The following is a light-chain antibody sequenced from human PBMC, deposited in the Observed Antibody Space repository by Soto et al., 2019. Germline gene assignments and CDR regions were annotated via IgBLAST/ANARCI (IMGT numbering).Light chain of an antibody. Sequence: EVMMTQSPATLSVSPGERATLSCRASQSISTNLAWYQQRPGQAPRLLIYDASNRASGVPARFSGSGSGTDFTLTISDLEPADFGLYYCQQRLNWPPNFGQGTKVDIK. CDR1: QSISTN. CDR3: QQRLNWPPN. V-gene: IGKV3-11*01. CDR2: DAS. J-gene: IGKJ1*01.